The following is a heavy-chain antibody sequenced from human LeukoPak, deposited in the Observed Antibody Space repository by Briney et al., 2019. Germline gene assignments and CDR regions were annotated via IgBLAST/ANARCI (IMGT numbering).Heavy chain of an antibody. CDR2: ISWNSGSI. Sequence: GGSLRLSCTASGFTFGDYAMSWVRQAPGKGLEWVSGISWNSGSIGYADSVKGRFTISRDNAKNSLYLQMNSLRAEDTALYYCAKDIYNYFDSSGYGYWGQGTLVTVSS. J-gene: IGHJ4*02. V-gene: IGHV3-9*01. D-gene: IGHD3-22*01. CDR3: AKDIYNYFDSSGYGY. CDR1: GFTFGDYA.